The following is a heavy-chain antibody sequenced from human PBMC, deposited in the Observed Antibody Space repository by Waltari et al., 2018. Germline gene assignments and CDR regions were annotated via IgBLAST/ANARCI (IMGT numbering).Heavy chain of an antibody. CDR3: AKEVVTMVRGVVSAGIDAFDI. Sequence: EVQLVESGGGLVQPGGSLRLSCAASGFTFSSYAMSWVRQSPGKGLEWVSAISGSGGSTDSADYVKGRFTIYRDNTKNTRYLQMNSLRAEDTAVYYCAKEVVTMVRGVVSAGIDAFDIWGQGTMVTVSS. D-gene: IGHD3-10*01. CDR2: ISGSGGST. CDR1: GFTFSSYA. V-gene: IGHV3-23*04. J-gene: IGHJ3*02.